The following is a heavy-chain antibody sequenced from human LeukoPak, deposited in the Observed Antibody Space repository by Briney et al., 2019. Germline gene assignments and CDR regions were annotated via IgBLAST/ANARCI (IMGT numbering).Heavy chain of an antibody. V-gene: IGHV1-46*01. CDR2: INPSGGSI. CDR1: GYTFTGYH. J-gene: IGHJ4*02. D-gene: IGHD6-19*01. CDR3: ARTGASSGWYVGDY. Sequence: ASVKVSCKASGYTFTGYHMHWVRQAPGQGLEWMGIINPSGGSISYAQKFQGRVTITRDTSASTAYMELSSLRSEDTAVYYCARTGASSGWYVGDYWGQGTLVTVSS.